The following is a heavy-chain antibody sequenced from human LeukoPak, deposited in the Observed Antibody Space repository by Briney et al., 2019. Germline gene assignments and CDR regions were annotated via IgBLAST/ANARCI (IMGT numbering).Heavy chain of an antibody. CDR2: IIPIFGIA. CDR3: ARDNDYGGNWVDY. CDR1: GGTFSSYA. J-gene: IGHJ4*02. Sequence: ASVKVSCKASGGTFSSYAISWVRQAPGQELEWMGRIIPIFGIANYAQKFQGRVTITADKSTSTAYVELSSLRSEDTAVYYCARDNDYGGNWVDYWGQGTLVTVSS. D-gene: IGHD4-23*01. V-gene: IGHV1-69*04.